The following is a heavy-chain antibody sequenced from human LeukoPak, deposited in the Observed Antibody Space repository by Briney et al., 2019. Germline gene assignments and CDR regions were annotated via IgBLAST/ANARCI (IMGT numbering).Heavy chain of an antibody. J-gene: IGHJ4*02. CDR3: ARARYYYDGSGPYYFDY. D-gene: IGHD3-22*01. CDR1: GGSISSYY. V-gene: IGHV4-59*01. CDR2: IYYSGST. Sequence: SETLSLTCTVSGGSISSYYWSWIRQPPGKGLEWIGYIYYSGSTNYNPSLKSRVTISVDTSKNQFSLKLSSVTAADTAVYYCARARYYYDGSGPYYFDYWGQGTLVTVSS.